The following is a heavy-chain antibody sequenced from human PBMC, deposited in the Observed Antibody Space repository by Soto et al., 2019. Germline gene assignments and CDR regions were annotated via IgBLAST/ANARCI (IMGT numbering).Heavy chain of an antibody. V-gene: IGHV3-23*01. Sequence: SLRLSCAASGFTFSGYGMNWVRQAPGKGLEWVSAISGSGGSTYYADSVKGRFTISRDNSKNTLYLQMNSLRAEDTAVYYCAKGGCSSTSCRAFDYWGQGTLVTVSS. CDR2: ISGSGGST. J-gene: IGHJ4*02. CDR1: GFTFSGYG. D-gene: IGHD2-2*01. CDR3: AKGGCSSTSCRAFDY.